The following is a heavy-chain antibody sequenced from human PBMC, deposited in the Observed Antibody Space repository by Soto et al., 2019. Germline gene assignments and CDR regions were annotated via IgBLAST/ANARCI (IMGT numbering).Heavy chain of an antibody. V-gene: IGHV2-5*02. CDR2: IYWDDDK. CDR3: AHRDDFNGNWNGGYFDY. D-gene: IGHD1-1*01. Sequence: QITLKESGPTRVKPTQTLTLTCTFSGFSLNARPVGVGWIRQPPGKALERLALIYWDDDKRYSPSLNSRLTITKDTSKNQVVLTMTNMDPVDTAIYYCAHRDDFNGNWNGGYFDYWGQGALVTVSS. J-gene: IGHJ4*02. CDR1: GFSLNARPVG.